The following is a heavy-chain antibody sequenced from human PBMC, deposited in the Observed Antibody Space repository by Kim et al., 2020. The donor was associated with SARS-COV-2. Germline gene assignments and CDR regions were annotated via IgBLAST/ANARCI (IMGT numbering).Heavy chain of an antibody. CDR2: GTK. Sequence: GTKNYAEPVKGRLTISRDDSKNTLYRQMNSQKTEDTAVYYGTVRIPVAYWGQGTLVTVSS. D-gene: IGHD2-15*01. V-gene: IGHV3-15*06. J-gene: IGHJ4*02. CDR3: TVRIPVAY.